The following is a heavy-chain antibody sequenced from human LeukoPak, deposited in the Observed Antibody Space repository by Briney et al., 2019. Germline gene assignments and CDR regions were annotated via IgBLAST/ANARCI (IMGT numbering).Heavy chain of an antibody. CDR3: ARPIASRGYYYDSSGYYYPIGY. D-gene: IGHD3-22*01. CDR2: ISSSSSYI. CDR1: GFTFSSYS. J-gene: IGHJ4*02. Sequence: GGSLRLSCAASGFTFSSYSMNWVRQAPGKGLEWVSSISSSSSYIYYADSVKGRFTISRDNAKNSLYLQMNSLRAEDTAVYYCARPIASRGYYYDSSGYYYPIGYWGQGTLVTVSS. V-gene: IGHV3-21*01.